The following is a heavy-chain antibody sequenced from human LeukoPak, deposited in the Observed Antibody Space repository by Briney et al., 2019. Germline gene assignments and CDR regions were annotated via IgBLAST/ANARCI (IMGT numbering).Heavy chain of an antibody. CDR3: ARAADYGDYNWFDP. CDR2: IYYSGST. J-gene: IGHJ5*02. V-gene: IGHV4-59*01. CDR1: GGSISSYY. Sequence: SETLSLTCTVPGGSISSYYWSWIRQPPGKGLEWIGYIYYSGSTNYNPSLKSRVTISVDTSKNQFSLKLTSVAAADTAVYYCARAADYGDYNWFDPWGQGTLVTVSS. D-gene: IGHD4-17*01.